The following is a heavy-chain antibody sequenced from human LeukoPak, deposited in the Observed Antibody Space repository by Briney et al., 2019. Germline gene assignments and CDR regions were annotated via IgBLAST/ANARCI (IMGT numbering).Heavy chain of an antibody. D-gene: IGHD6-19*01. CDR2: IKQDGTEK. CDR3: ARQWKWFDP. CDR1: GLTFTSYY. V-gene: IGHV3-7*01. Sequence: AGGSLRLTCAASGLTFTSYYMSWIRQAPGKGLEWVANIKQDGTEKDYVDSVKGRFTISRDNDKSSVYLQMNSLSVEDTAVYYCARQWKWFDPWGQGTLVTVSS. J-gene: IGHJ5*02.